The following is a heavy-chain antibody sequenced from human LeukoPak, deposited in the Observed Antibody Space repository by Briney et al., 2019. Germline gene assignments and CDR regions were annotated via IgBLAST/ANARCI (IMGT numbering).Heavy chain of an antibody. Sequence: SETLSLTCAVYGGSFSGYYWSWIRQPPGKGLEWIGEINHSGSTNYNPSLKSRVTISVDTSKNQFSLKLSSVTAADTAVYYCARFPGSAEYRHYYYMDVWGKGTTVTVSS. CDR2: INHSGST. CDR1: GGSFSGYY. J-gene: IGHJ6*03. D-gene: IGHD2-15*01. V-gene: IGHV4-34*01. CDR3: ARFPGSAEYRHYYYMDV.